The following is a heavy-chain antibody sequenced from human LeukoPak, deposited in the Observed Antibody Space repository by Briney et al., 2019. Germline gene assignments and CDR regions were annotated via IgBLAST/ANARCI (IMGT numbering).Heavy chain of an antibody. D-gene: IGHD4-17*01. J-gene: IGHJ3*02. CDR2: VYSGGTT. Sequence: GGSLRLSCAASGFTVSSNYMSWVRQAPGKGLEWVSVVYSGGTTYYADSVKGRFTISRESSKKTVYLQMNSLRVEDTAVYYCAREATVSQGAFDIWGQGTMVTVSS. CDR1: GFTVSSNY. V-gene: IGHV3-53*01. CDR3: AREATVSQGAFDI.